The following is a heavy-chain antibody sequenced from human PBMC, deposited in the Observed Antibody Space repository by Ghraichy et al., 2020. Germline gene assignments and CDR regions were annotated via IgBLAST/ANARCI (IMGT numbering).Heavy chain of an antibody. CDR2: ISYDGSNK. Sequence: GGSLRLSCAASGFTFSSYAMHWVRQAPGKGLEWVAVISYDGSNKYYADSVKGRFTISRDNSKNTLYLQMNSLRAEDTAVYYCAREVSVCWYCGGDSWGAFDIWGQGTMVTVSS. J-gene: IGHJ3*02. D-gene: IGHD2-21*02. CDR3: AREVSVCWYCGGDSWGAFDI. V-gene: IGHV3-30*04. CDR1: GFTFSSYA.